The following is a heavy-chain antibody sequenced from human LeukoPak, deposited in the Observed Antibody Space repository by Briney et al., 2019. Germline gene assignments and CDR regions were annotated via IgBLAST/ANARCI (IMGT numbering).Heavy chain of an antibody. CDR2: ISAYNGNT. Sequence: ASVKVSCKAAGYTFTSYGISWVRQAPGQGLEWMGWISAYNGNTNYAQKLQGRVTMTTDTSTSTAYMELRSLRSDDTAVYYCASLRDYSNGVAFDIWGQGTMVTVSS. J-gene: IGHJ3*02. CDR1: GYTFTSYG. CDR3: ASLRDYSNGVAFDI. D-gene: IGHD4-11*01. V-gene: IGHV1-18*01.